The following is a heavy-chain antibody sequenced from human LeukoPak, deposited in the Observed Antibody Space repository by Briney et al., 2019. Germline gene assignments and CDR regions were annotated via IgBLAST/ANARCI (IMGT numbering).Heavy chain of an antibody. D-gene: IGHD3-22*01. CDR3: AKSPPGPNYYDSSAYYYGPDY. CDR2: IISSGGST. CDR1: GFPFSSYP. J-gene: IGHJ4*02. V-gene: IGHV3-23*01. Sequence: GGPLRPPFPAPGFPFSSYPMSWVPQAPGKGREWASTIISSGGSTYYADSVKGRFTFSRDNSKSTLYLQMNSLRAEDTAVYYCAKSPPGPNYYDSSAYYYGPDYWGQGTLVTVSS.